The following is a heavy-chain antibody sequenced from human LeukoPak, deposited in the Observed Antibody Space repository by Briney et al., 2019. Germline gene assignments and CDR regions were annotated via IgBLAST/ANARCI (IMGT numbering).Heavy chain of an antibody. CDR2: MNPNSGNT. V-gene: IGHV1-8*03. Sequence: ASVKVSCKASGYTFTSYDINWVRQATGQGLEWMGWMNPNSGNTGYAQKFQGRVTITRNTSISTAYMELSSLRSEDTAVYHCARVTRGYCSSTSCRYNWFDPWGQGTLVTVSS. CDR1: GYTFTSYD. J-gene: IGHJ5*02. CDR3: ARVTRGYCSSTSCRYNWFDP. D-gene: IGHD2-2*01.